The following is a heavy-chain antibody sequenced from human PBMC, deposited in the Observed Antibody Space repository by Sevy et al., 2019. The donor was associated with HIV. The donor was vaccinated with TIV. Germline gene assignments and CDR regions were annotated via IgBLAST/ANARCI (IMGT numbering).Heavy chain of an antibody. V-gene: IGHV3-7*01. CDR2: IKEDGSEK. CDR3: ARDAGYCSSTSCYRGDYFDY. Sequence: GGSLRLSCAASGFTFSGNWMSWVRQAPGKGLEWVADIKEDGSEKYYVDSVKGRFTISRGNAMKSLYLQMNNLRAEDTAVYYCARDAGYCSSTSCYRGDYFDYWGQGTLVTVSS. J-gene: IGHJ4*02. D-gene: IGHD2-2*02. CDR1: GFTFSGNW.